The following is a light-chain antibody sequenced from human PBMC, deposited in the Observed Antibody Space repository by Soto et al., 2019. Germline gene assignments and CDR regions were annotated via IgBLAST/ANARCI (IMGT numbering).Light chain of an antibody. CDR2: DVT. CDR1: ISDVAGYNY. J-gene: IGLJ2*01. Sequence: QSALTQPRSVSGSPGQSVTISCTGTISDVAGYNYVSWYQHHPGKAPKLLISDVTKRPSWVPDRFSGSKSGSTASLTISELQVEDEADYYCSSHAGSNNLVFGGGTKLTVL. V-gene: IGLV2-11*01. CDR3: SSHAGSNNLV.